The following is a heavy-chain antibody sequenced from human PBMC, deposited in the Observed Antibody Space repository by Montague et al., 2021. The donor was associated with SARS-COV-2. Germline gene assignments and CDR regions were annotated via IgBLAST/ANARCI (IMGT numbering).Heavy chain of an antibody. V-gene: IGHV4-34*01. CDR1: GGSLSGYY. CDR2: ISHSGGT. D-gene: IGHD2-2*01. J-gene: IGHJ6*02. Sequence: SETLSLTCAVYGGSLSGYYWSWTRQPPGEGLEWIAEISHSGGTSYNPSLKSRVTISVDTSKNQYSLKLSSATAADTAVYYCARVPYRLLFVPRYYGMDVWGQGTTVTVSS. CDR3: ARVPYRLLFVPRYYGMDV.